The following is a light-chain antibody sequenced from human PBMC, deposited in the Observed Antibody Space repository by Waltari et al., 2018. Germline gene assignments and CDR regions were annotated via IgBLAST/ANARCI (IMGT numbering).Light chain of an antibody. CDR3: SSQSSNDVVL. CDR2: DVS. J-gene: IGLJ2*01. V-gene: IGLV2-14*01. Sequence: QSALPQPASVSGSPGQSVTLFCAGTSNAVRCYNSVPWYQEHPGQAPRVIIYDVSDRPSGVSDRFSGSKSGNTASLTISGLQAEDEADYYCSSQSSNDVVLFGGGTKLTVL. CDR1: SNAVRCYNS.